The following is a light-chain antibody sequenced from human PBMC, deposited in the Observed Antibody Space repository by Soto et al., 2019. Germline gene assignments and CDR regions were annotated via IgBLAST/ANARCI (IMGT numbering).Light chain of an antibody. CDR3: SSYTSSSSQYV. CDR2: EVT. CDR1: SSDVGGYNY. Sequence: QSALTQPASVSGSPGQSITISCTGTSSDVGGYNYVSWYQQHPGKAPKLVIYEVTKRPSGVSNRFSGSKSGNTASLTISGLQAEDETDYYCSSYTSSSSQYVFGTGTKLTVL. J-gene: IGLJ1*01. V-gene: IGLV2-14*01.